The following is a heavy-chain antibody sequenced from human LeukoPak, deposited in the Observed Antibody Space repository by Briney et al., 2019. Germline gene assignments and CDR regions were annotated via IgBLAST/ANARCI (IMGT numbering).Heavy chain of an antibody. CDR1: GFTVSSTY. J-gene: IGHJ4*02. CDR3: ARDCCSSTSCIDY. D-gene: IGHD2-2*01. CDR2: IYSSTST. Sequence: PGGSLRLSCAASGFTVSSTYMAWVRQAPGKGLEWVSIIYSSTSTYYADSVKGRFTLSRDNSKNTLFLQMNSLRAEDTAVYYCARDCCSSTSCIDYWGQGTLVTVSS. V-gene: IGHV3-53*01.